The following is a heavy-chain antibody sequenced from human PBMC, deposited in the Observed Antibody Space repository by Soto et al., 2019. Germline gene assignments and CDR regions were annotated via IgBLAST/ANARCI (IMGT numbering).Heavy chain of an antibody. CDR3: ARSRRGHWFDP. V-gene: IGHV3-13*01. Sequence: GGSLRLSCAASGFTFSSYDMHWVRQATGKGLEWVSAIGTAGDTYYPGSVKGRFTISRENAKNSLYLQMNSLRAGDTAVYYCARSRRGHWFDPWGQGTLVTVSS. CDR2: IGTAGDT. D-gene: IGHD1-26*01. CDR1: GFTFSSYD. J-gene: IGHJ5*02.